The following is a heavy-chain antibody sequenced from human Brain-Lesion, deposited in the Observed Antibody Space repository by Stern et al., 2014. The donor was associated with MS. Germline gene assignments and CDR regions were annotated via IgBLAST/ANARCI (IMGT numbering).Heavy chain of an antibody. CDR3: ARDYEDTSMPFDH. CDR1: GFTFSSYG. V-gene: IGHV3-30*03. D-gene: IGHD2-2*01. Sequence: VQLVESGGAVVQPGRSLRLSSAASGFTFSSYGMHWVRQAPGKGLEWVTVISYDGNHKYYAASVKGRFTISRDNSKNTLHLQMNSVTPDDTAIYYCARDYEDTSMPFDHWGQGTLVTVSS. J-gene: IGHJ4*02. CDR2: ISYDGNHK.